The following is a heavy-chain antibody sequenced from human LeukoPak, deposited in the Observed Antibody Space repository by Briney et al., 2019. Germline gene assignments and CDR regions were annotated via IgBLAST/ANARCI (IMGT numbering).Heavy chain of an antibody. J-gene: IGHJ4*02. CDR1: GYTFTGYY. CDR2: INPNSGGT. V-gene: IGHV1-2*02. D-gene: IGHD3-22*01. Sequence: ASVKVSCKASGYTFTGYYMHWVRQAPGQGLEWMGWINPNSGGTNYAQKFQGRVTMTRDTSISTAYMELSRLRSDDTAVYYCARVPRVKDSSGYYLYNWGQGTLVTVSS. CDR3: ARVPRVKDSSGYYLYN.